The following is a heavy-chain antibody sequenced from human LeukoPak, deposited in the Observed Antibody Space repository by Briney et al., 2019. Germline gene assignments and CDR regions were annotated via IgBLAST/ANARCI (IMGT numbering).Heavy chain of an antibody. CDR3: AKVGDYYSSGKYSNFDY. Sequence: GGSLRPCCAASGFTFSCYAMSWVRQAAGEGLELVSAISGSCSTTYYADSVKGRFTISRDNSKNTLYLQMSSLRAEDTAVYYCAKVGDYYSSGKYSNFDYWGQGTLVTVSS. J-gene: IGHJ4*02. CDR1: GFTFSCYA. CDR2: ISGSCSTT. V-gene: IGHV3-23*01. D-gene: IGHD3-10*01.